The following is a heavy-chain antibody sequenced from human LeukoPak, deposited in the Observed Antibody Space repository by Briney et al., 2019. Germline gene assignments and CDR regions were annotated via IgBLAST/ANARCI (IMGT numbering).Heavy chain of an antibody. CDR2: IRYDGSNK. CDR3: AKDMTESLRYYFDY. Sequence: GGSLRLSCAASGFTFSSYSMHWVRQAPGKGLEWVAFIRYDGSNKYYADSVKGRFTISRDNSKNTLYLQMNSLRAEDTALYYCAKDMTESLRYYFDYWGQGTLVTVSS. J-gene: IGHJ4*02. D-gene: IGHD4-17*01. CDR1: GFTFSSYS. V-gene: IGHV3-30*02.